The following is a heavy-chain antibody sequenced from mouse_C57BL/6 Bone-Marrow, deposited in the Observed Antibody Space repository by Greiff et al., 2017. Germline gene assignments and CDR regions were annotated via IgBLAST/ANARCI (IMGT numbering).Heavy chain of an antibody. CDR3: ARATTVVALDY. V-gene: IGHV1-64*01. D-gene: IGHD1-1*01. CDR1: GYTFTSYW. J-gene: IGHJ2*01. Sequence: QVQLQQPGAELVKPGASVTLSCKASGYTFTSYWMHWVKQRPGQGLEWIGMIHPNSGSTNYNEKFKSKATLTVDKSSSTAYMQLSSLTSEDSAVYYCARATTVVALDYWGQGTTLTVSS. CDR2: IHPNSGST.